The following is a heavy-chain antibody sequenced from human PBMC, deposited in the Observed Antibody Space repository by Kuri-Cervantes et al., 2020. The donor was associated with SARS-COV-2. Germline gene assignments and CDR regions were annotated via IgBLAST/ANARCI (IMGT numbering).Heavy chain of an antibody. CDR1: GFTFSDHY. D-gene: IGHD3-10*01. CDR3: ARVDIGFDSGKYYNFVGWFDP. V-gene: IGHV3-72*01. Sequence: GGSLRLSCAASGFTFSDHYMDWVRQAPGKGLEWVGRTRNKANSYTTEYAASVKGRFTISRDDSKNSLYLQMNSLKTEDTAVYYCARVDIGFDSGKYYNFVGWFDPWGQGTQVTVSS. J-gene: IGHJ5*02. CDR2: TRNKANSYTT.